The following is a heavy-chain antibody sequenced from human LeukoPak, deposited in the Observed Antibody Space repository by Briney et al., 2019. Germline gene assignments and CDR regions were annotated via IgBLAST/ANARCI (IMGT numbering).Heavy chain of an antibody. CDR1: GYTFTSNY. Sequence: ASVKVSCKXSGYTFTSNYMHWVRQAPGQGLEWMGLINPSGGSTSYAQKFQGRVTMTRDTSTSTVYMELSSLRSEDTAVYYCARDLDYYDSSGTLDYWGQGTLVTVSS. D-gene: IGHD3-22*01. J-gene: IGHJ4*02. V-gene: IGHV1-46*01. CDR2: INPSGGST. CDR3: ARDLDYYDSSGTLDY.